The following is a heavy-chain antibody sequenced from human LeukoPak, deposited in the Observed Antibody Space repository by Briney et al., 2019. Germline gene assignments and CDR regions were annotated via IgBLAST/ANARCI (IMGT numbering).Heavy chain of an antibody. J-gene: IGHJ6*03. CDR3: ARIRFLEWPTYYYMDV. CDR2: ISSSSSTI. V-gene: IGHV3-48*04. Sequence: PGGSLRLSCAASGFTFSSYSMNWVRQAPGKGLEWVSYISSSSSTIYYADSVKGRFTISRDNAKNSLYLQMNSLRAEDTAVYYCARIRFLEWPTYYYMDVWGKGTTVTVSS. CDR1: GFTFSSYS. D-gene: IGHD3-3*01.